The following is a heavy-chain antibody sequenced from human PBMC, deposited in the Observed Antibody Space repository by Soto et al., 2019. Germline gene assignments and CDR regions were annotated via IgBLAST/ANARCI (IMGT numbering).Heavy chain of an antibody. CDR2: ISTYNGNT. CDR1: GYTFTSYG. Sequence: QVHLVQSGAEVKKPGASVKVSCKASGYTFTSYGISWVRQAPGQGPEFMGWISTYNGNTNYAQKFQGRVTMTSDTSTTTAYMERRSLRSDDTAVYYSARDENSGWSLWGRGTLVTVSS. V-gene: IGHV1-18*01. J-gene: IGHJ4*02. D-gene: IGHD6-19*01. CDR3: ARDENSGWSL.